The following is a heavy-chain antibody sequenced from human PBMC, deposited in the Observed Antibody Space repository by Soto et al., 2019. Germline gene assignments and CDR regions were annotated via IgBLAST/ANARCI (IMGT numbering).Heavy chain of an antibody. CDR3: TKEAISGYSYGTPDIDY. CDR2: ISYDGCNK. V-gene: IGHV3-30*18. D-gene: IGHD5-18*01. Sequence: QVQLVESGGGVVQPGRSLRLSCAASGFTFSSYGMHWVRQAPGKGLEWVAVISYDGCNKYYADSVKGRFTISRDNSKNTLYLQMNSLRAEYTAVYYCTKEAISGYSYGTPDIDYRGQGTLVTVSS. CDR1: GFTFSSYG. J-gene: IGHJ4*02.